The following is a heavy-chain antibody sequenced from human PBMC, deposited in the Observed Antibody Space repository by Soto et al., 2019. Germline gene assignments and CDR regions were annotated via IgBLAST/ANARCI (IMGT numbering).Heavy chain of an antibody. CDR3: ARGWLHDYGFDY. CDR1: GGSISSYY. Sequence: PSETLSLTCTVSGGSISSYYWSWIRQPPGKGLEWIGYIYYSGSTNYNPSLKSRVTISVDTSKNQFSLKLSSVTAADTAVYYCARGWLHDYGFDYWGQGTLVTVSS. V-gene: IGHV4-59*12. CDR2: IYYSGST. D-gene: IGHD4-17*01. J-gene: IGHJ4*02.